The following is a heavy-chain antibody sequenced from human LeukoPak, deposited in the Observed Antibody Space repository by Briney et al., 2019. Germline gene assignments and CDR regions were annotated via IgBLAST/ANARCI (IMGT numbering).Heavy chain of an antibody. CDR1: GFTFSSYS. Sequence: GGSLRLSCAASGFTFSSYSMNWVRQAPGKGLEWVSSISSSSSYIYYADSVKGRFTISRDNAKNSLYLQMNSLRAEDTAVFYCAKDLFVGGFDYWGQGTLVTVSS. CDR3: AKDLFVGGFDY. V-gene: IGHV3-21*01. CDR2: ISSSSSYI. J-gene: IGHJ4*02. D-gene: IGHD3-10*02.